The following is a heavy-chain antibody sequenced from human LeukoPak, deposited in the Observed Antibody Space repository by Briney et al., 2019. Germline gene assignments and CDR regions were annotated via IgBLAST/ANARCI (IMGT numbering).Heavy chain of an antibody. J-gene: IGHJ3*02. CDR1: GYTFTDSY. D-gene: IGHD3-10*01. Sequence: GASVKVSCKTSGYTFTDSYIHWVRQAPGQGLEWMGRINPNSGDPDYPQKFQGRVTMTRDTSISTAYMELSRLRSDDTAVYCASWLRGVIGAFDIWGQGTMVTVSS. CDR3: SWLRGVIGAFDI. CDR2: INPNSGDP. V-gene: IGHV1-2*06.